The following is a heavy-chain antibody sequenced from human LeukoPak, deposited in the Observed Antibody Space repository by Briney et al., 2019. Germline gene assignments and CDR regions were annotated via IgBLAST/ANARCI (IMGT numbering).Heavy chain of an antibody. V-gene: IGHV4-31*03. Sequence: SETLSLTCTVSGGSISSGGYYWSWIRQHPGKGLEWIGYIYYSGSTYYNPSLKSRVTISVDTSKNQFSLKLSSVTAADTAVYYCAREEYYYDSSGYVNWFDPWGQGTLVTVSS. J-gene: IGHJ5*02. CDR2: IYYSGST. CDR3: AREEYYYDSSGYVNWFDP. CDR1: GGSISSGGYY. D-gene: IGHD3-22*01.